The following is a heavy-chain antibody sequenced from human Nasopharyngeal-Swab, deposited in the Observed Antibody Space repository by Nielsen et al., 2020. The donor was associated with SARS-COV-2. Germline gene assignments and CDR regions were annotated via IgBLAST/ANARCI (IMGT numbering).Heavy chain of an antibody. D-gene: IGHD3-16*01. V-gene: IGHV3-21*01. CDR1: GFTFSSYS. Sequence: GSLRLSCAASGFTFSSYSMNWVRQAPGKGLEWVSSISSSSSYIYYADSVKGRFTISRDNAKNSLYLQMNSLRAEDTGVYYCARGGVRSYWFDPWGQGTLVPSPQ. CDR3: ARGGVRSYWFDP. CDR2: ISSSSSYI. J-gene: IGHJ5*02.